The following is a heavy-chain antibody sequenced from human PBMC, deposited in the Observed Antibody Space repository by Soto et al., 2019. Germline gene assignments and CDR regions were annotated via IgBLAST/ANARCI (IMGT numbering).Heavy chain of an antibody. CDR1: GGSISSYY. V-gene: IGHV4-59*08. J-gene: IGHJ6*03. Sequence: PSETLSLTCTVSGGSISSYYWIWIRQPPGKGLEWIGYIYYSGSTNYNPSLKSRVTISVDTSKNQFSLKLSSVTAADTAVYYCARRRGAYYYYYMDVWGKGTTVTVSS. CDR3: ARRRGAYYYYYMDV. D-gene: IGHD3-10*01. CDR2: IYYSGST.